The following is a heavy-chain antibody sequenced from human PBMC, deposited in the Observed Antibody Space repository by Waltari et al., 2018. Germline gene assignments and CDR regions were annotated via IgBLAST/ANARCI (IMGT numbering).Heavy chain of an antibody. V-gene: IGHV3-23*01. CDR1: GFTFSSNA. CDR3: AKDLSSSE. CDR2: ISGSGENT. J-gene: IGHJ4*02. Sequence: EVLLLASGGGFVQPGGSRRLSCAASGFTFSSNAMSWVRQAPGKGLEWVSTISGSGENTYYADSVKGRFSISRDNSKNTLSLQMNSLRAEDTARYFCAKDLSSSEGGQGTLVTVSS. D-gene: IGHD6-25*01.